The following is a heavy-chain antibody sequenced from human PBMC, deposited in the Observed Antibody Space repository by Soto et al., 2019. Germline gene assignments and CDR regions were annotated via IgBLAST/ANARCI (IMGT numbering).Heavy chain of an antibody. CDR2: ISAYNGNT. CDR3: ARDPLGGNMVRAVIIFWALDY. J-gene: IGHJ4*02. D-gene: IGHD3-10*01. V-gene: IGHV1-18*04. Sequence: ASVKVSCKASGYTFTSYGISWVRQAPGQGLEWMGWISAYNGNTNYAQKLQGRVTMTTDTSTSTAYMELRSLRSDDTAVYYCARDPLGGNMVRAVIIFWALDYRGQGTLVTVSS. CDR1: GYTFTSYG.